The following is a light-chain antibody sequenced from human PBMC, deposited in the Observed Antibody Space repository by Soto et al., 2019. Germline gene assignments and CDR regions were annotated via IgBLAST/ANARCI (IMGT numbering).Light chain of an antibody. CDR1: QGISSC. J-gene: IGKJ2*01. V-gene: IGKV1D-43*01. Sequence: AIRMTQSPFSLSASVGDRVTITCWASQGISSCLAWYQQRPAKAPKLFIYYASSRATGIPDRFSGSGSGTDFTLTISRLEPEDFAVYYCQQYGSSPGTFGQGTKLEIK. CDR2: YAS. CDR3: QQYGSSPGT.